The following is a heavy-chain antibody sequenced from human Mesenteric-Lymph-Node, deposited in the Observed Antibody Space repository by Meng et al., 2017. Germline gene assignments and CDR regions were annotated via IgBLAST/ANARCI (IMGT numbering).Heavy chain of an antibody. CDR3: AAFPYYYGSGSYYKSSHAFDI. Sequence: SVKVSCKASGGTFSSYAISWVRQAPGQGLEWMGGIIPIFGTANYAQKFQGRVTITTDESTSTAYMELSSLRSEDTAVYYCAAFPYYYGSGSYYKSSHAFDIWGQGTKVT. J-gene: IGHJ3*02. V-gene: IGHV1-69*05. CDR1: GGTFSSYA. D-gene: IGHD3-10*01. CDR2: IIPIFGTA.